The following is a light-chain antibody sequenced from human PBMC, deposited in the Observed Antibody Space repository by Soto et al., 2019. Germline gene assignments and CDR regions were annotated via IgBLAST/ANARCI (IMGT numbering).Light chain of an antibody. V-gene: IGLV2-8*01. CDR2: EVF. Sequence: QSALTQPASVSGSPGQSITISCTGTSSDVGGYNYVSWYQQHPGKAPKFMIYEVFRRPSGVPDRFSGSRSGNTASLTVSGLQPEDEADYYCSSYAGRETGVFGTGTKVTVL. CDR1: SSDVGGYNY. J-gene: IGLJ1*01. CDR3: SSYAGRETGV.